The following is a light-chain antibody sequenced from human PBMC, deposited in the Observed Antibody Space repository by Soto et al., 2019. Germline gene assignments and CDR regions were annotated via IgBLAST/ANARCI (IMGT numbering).Light chain of an antibody. CDR3: MQGTHWPLIT. CDR2: STS. CDR1: QDIGTW. Sequence: IQMTQSPSSVSASVGDRVTITCRASQDIGTWLAWFQQKPGKAPQLLISSTSSLQSGVPSRFSGSGSGTDFTLKISRVEAEDVGVYYCMQGTHWPLITFGQGTRLEIK. J-gene: IGKJ5*01. V-gene: IGKV1-12*01.